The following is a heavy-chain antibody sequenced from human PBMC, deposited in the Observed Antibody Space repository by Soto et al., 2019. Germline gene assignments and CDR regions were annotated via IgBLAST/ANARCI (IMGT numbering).Heavy chain of an antibody. CDR2: ISGSGDI. D-gene: IGHD1-26*01. Sequence: GSLRLSCAASGLTLSNFALSWVRQAPGKGLEWVSGISGSGDIYYADPVKGRFTLSRDNSKNTLYLQMNSLRVEDTAIYYCARSLVAAITYYGMDVWGQGTTVTVSS. V-gene: IGHV3-23*01. CDR1: GLTLSNFA. J-gene: IGHJ6*02. CDR3: ARSLVAAITYYGMDV.